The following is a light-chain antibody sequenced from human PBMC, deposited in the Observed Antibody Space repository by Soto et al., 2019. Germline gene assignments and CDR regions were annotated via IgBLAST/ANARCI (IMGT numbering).Light chain of an antibody. J-gene: IGLJ2*01. CDR3: AAWDDSLRGVV. CDR1: LSNIGSNF. V-gene: IGLV1-47*01. Sequence: QSVLTQPPSASGTPGQRVTISCSGSLSNIGSNFIYWYQQLPGSAPKLLINRNNERPSGVPDRFSGSKSGTSASLAISGLLSEDEADYHCAAWDDSLRGVVFGGGTQLTVL. CDR2: RNN.